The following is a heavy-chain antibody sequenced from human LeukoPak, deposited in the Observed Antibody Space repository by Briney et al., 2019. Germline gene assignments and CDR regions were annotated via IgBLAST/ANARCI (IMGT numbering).Heavy chain of an antibody. D-gene: IGHD3-10*01. CDR1: GGSISSYY. J-gene: IGHJ5*02. CDR2: IYYSGST. CDR3: ARELGGSGTEWFDP. V-gene: IGHV4-59*01. Sequence: PSETLSLTCTVSGGSISSYYWSWIRQPPGKGLEWIGYIYYSGSTNYNPSLKSRVTISVDTSKNQFSLKLSSVTAADTAVYYCARELGGSGTEWFDPWGQGTLVTVSS.